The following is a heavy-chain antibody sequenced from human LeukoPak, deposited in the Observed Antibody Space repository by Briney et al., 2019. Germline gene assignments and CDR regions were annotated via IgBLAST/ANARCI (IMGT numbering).Heavy chain of an antibody. D-gene: IGHD3-10*01. J-gene: IGHJ5*02. CDR2: IYYSGTT. V-gene: IGHV4-39*07. Sequence: SETLSLTCTVSGGSIISGSKYWGWIRQAPGTGLEWIGSIYYSGTTYYNPSLKSRVTMSVDTSKNQFSLKLSSVTAADTAVYYCARAGGYGSGNSAWGQGTLVTVSS. CDR3: ARAGGYGSGNSA. CDR1: GGSIISGSKY.